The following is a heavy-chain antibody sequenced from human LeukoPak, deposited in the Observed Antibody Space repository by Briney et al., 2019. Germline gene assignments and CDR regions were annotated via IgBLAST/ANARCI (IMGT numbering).Heavy chain of an antibody. D-gene: IGHD3-22*01. CDR1: GGSISSSNW. J-gene: IGHJ3*02. V-gene: IGHV4-4*02. CDR3: GRDLPPYYYDSSEQGAAFDI. CDR2: IYHSGST. Sequence: PSETLSLTCAVSGGSISSSNWWSWVRQPPGKGLEWIGEIYHSGSTNYNPSLKSRVTISVDKSKNQFSLKLRSVTAADTAVYYCGRDLPPYYYDSSEQGAAFDIGGQATIATAS.